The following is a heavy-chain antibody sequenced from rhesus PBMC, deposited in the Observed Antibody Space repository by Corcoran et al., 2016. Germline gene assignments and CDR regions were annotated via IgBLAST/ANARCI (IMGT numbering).Heavy chain of an antibody. CDR2: IGCGSSST. CDR1: GYSISSGYG. CDR3: ARFSGSYYYGLDS. J-gene: IGHJ6*01. V-gene: IGHV4-127*01. Sequence: QVQLQESGPGLVKPSETLSLTCAVSGYSISSGYGWSWIPQPPGKGLAGVGYIGCGSSSTNYNPSLKSRVTISRDTSKNQFSLKLSSVTAADTAVYYCARFSGSYYYGLDSWGQGVVVTVSS. D-gene: IGHD3-16*01.